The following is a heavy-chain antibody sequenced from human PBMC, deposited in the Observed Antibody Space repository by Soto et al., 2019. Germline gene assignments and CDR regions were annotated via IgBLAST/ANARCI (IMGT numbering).Heavy chain of an antibody. CDR1: GYTFTGYY. CDR3: ARGLPDISDANAFDI. CDR2: INPNSGGT. Sequence: ASVKVSCKASGYTFTGYYMHWVRQAPGQGLEWMGWINPNSGGTNYAQKFQGWVTMTRDTSISTAYMELSRLRSDDTAVYYCARGLPDISDANAFDIWGQETMVTVS. J-gene: IGHJ3*02. V-gene: IGHV1-2*04. D-gene: IGHD3-9*01.